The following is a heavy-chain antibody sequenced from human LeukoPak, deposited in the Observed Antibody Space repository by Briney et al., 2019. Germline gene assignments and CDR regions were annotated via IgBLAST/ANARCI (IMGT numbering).Heavy chain of an antibody. J-gene: IGHJ3*02. V-gene: IGHV3-53*01. CDR2: IFNDGST. D-gene: IGHD6-13*01. CDR3: ARDSEQQLVTGAFDI. Sequence: GGSLRLSCAASGFAVSSSYMNWVRQAPGKGLEWVSVIFNDGSTYYADSVKGRFTISRDNSKNTLSLQMNSLRAEDTAVYYCARDSEQQLVTGAFDIWGQGTMVIVSS. CDR1: GFAVSSSY.